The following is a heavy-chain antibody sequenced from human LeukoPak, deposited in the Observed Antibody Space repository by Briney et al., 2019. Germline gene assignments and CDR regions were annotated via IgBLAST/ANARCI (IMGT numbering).Heavy chain of an antibody. CDR2: ISGSGGST. J-gene: IGHJ4*02. CDR3: ARTPQSSYFDY. CDR1: GFTFNSYA. Sequence: GGSLRLSCAASGFTFNSYAMSWVRQAPGKGLEWVSAISGSGGSTYYADSVKGRFTISRDNSKNTLYLQMNSLRAEDTAVYYCARTPQSSYFDYWGQGTLVTVSS. D-gene: IGHD4-23*01. V-gene: IGHV3-23*01.